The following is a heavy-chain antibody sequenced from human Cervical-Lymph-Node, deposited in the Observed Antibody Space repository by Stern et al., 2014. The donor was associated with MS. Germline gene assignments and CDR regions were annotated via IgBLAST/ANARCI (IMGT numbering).Heavy chain of an antibody. D-gene: IGHD2/OR15-2a*01. CDR3: ARERQQYCNSEGCSYWYFDL. CDR2: IYHSGAS. V-gene: IGHV4-4*02. J-gene: IGHJ2*01. CDR1: GGSVSSTNW. Sequence: QVQLQESGPGLVKPSGTLSLTCAVSGGSVSSTNWWSWVRQSPGKGLEWIGHIYHSGASNYRPSLRSRGSISLDNSKNHLSLHLTSVTAADTAVYYCARERQQYCNSEGCSYWYFDLWGRGTLVTVSS.